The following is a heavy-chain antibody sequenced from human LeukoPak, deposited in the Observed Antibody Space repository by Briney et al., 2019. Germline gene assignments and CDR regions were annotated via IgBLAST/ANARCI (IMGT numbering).Heavy chain of an antibody. CDR3: ARDRGDGTQSPFYS. CDR2: INWNARGT. V-gene: IGHV3-20*04. Sequence: GGSLRLSCATSGFTFDDYGMSWVRQAPGKGLEWVSDINWNARGTGYADSVKGRFTISRDNAKNSLDLVMSSLRVDDTAVYYCARDRGDGTQSPFYSWGQGTVVTVAS. CDR1: GFTFDDYG. D-gene: IGHD5-24*01. J-gene: IGHJ4*02.